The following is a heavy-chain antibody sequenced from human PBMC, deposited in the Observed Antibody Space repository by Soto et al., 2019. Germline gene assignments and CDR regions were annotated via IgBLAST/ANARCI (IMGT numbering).Heavy chain of an antibody. J-gene: IGHJ4*02. D-gene: IGHD1-26*01. CDR1: GGSISSSSYY. CDR2: IYYSGGT. CDR3: ARRDSGSYFDY. Sequence: QLQLQESGPGLVKPSETLSLTCTVSGGSISSSSYYWGWIRQPPGKGLEWIGTIYYSGGTYHNPSLNSRVPISVDTSKNQLSLKVSSVTAADTAVYYCARRDSGSYFDYRGQGILVTVSS. V-gene: IGHV4-39*01.